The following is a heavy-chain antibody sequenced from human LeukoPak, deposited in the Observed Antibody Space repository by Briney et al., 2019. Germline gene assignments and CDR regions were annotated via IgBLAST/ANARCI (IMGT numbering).Heavy chain of an antibody. CDR1: GFTFNNCA. D-gene: IGHD2-21*02. CDR3: AKVGGDSCYDRSDY. Sequence: QAGGSLRLSCTASGFTFNNCAMSWVRQAPGKGLEWVLVISGSGSGVRTNYADSVKGRFTNSRDNSKNTLYLQMSSLRAEDTAVYYCAKVGGDSCYDRSDYWGQGTLVTVSS. V-gene: IGHV3-23*01. CDR2: ISGSGSGVRT. J-gene: IGHJ4*02.